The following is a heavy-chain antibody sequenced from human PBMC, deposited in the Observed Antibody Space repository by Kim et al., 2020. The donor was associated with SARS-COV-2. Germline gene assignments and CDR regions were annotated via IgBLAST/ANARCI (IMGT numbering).Heavy chain of an antibody. Sequence: SETLSLTCTVSGGSISSYYWSWIRQPPGKGLEWIGYIYYSGSTNYNPSLKSRVTISVDTSKNQFSLKLSSVTAADTAVYYCARAEVRGVIKNYYYGMDVWGQGTTVTVSS. CDR1: GGSISSYY. CDR3: ARAEVRGVIKNYYYGMDV. V-gene: IGHV4-59*13. CDR2: IYYSGST. D-gene: IGHD3-10*01. J-gene: IGHJ6*02.